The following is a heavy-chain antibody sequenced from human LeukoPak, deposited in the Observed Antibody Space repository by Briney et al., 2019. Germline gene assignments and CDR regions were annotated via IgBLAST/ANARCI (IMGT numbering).Heavy chain of an antibody. V-gene: IGHV4-39*01. CDR2: IYYSGST. J-gene: IGHJ5*02. Sequence: SETLSLTCTVSGGSISSSSYYWGWIRQPPGKGLEWIGSIYYSGSTYYNPSLKSRVTISVDTSKNQFSLKLSSVTAAGTAVYYCARHPVDYVWGSYRPNWFDPWGQGTLVTVSS. D-gene: IGHD3-16*02. CDR3: ARHPVDYVWGSYRPNWFDP. CDR1: GGSISSSSYY.